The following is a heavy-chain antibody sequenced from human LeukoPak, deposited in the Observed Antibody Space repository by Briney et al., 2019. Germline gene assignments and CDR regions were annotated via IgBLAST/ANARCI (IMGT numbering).Heavy chain of an antibody. Sequence: GGSLRLSCAASGFTFSSYAMSWGRQAPGKGLEWVSALSGSGGSTYSADSVKGRVTISIDNSQNTLYLQMNSLRAEDTAVYYCAKHRGYSYAGGYLYFDLWGRGTLVTVSS. CDR2: LSGSGGST. CDR3: AKHRGYSYAGGYLYFDL. CDR1: GFTFSSYA. D-gene: IGHD5-18*01. V-gene: IGHV3-23*01. J-gene: IGHJ2*01.